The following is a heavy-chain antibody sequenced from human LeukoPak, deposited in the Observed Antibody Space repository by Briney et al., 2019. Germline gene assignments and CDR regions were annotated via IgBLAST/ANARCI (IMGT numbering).Heavy chain of an antibody. CDR1: GFTFTSYS. Sequence: GGSLRLSCAASGFTFTSYSMTWVRQAPGKGLEWVSAISRSGSSTDYADSVKGRFTISRDNSKNTLYLQMNSLRPEDTAVYYCAKGGDILTGYYLYWYFDLWGRGTLVTVSS. D-gene: IGHD3-9*01. V-gene: IGHV3-23*01. CDR2: ISRSGSST. J-gene: IGHJ2*01. CDR3: AKGGDILTGYYLYWYFDL.